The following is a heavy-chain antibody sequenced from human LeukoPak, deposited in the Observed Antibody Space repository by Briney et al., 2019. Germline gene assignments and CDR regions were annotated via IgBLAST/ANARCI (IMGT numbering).Heavy chain of an antibody. Sequence: GGSLRLSCAASGFTFSSYAMSWVRQAPGTGLEWVSAISGSGGSTYYADSVKGRFTISRDNSKNTLYLQMNSLRAEDTAVYYCANFLTGFGTDYWGQGTLVTVSS. J-gene: IGHJ4*02. V-gene: IGHV3-23*01. CDR2: ISGSGGST. CDR3: ANFLTGFGTDY. CDR1: GFTFSSYA. D-gene: IGHD3-9*01.